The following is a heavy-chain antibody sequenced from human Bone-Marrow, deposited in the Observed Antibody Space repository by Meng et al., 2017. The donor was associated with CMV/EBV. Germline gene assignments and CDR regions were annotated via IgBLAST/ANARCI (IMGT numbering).Heavy chain of an antibody. J-gene: IGHJ4*02. D-gene: IGHD5-18*01. V-gene: IGHV3-21*01. CDR3: AKSGYNYGGETDY. CDR2: ISSSSSYI. Sequence: GESLKISCAASGFTFSSYSMNWVRQAPGKGLEWVSSISSSSSYIYYADSVKGRFTISRDNAKNSLYLQMNSLRAEDTAVYYCAKSGYNYGGETDYWGQGTRVTGSS. CDR1: GFTFSSYS.